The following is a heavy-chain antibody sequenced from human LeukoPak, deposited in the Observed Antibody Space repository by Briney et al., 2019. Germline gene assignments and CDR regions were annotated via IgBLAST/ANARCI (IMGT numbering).Heavy chain of an antibody. V-gene: IGHV4-59*01. J-gene: IGHJ4*02. Sequence: SETLSLTCTISGGSISNYYWNWIRQPPGKGLEWIGYIFYTGGTNYNPSLKSRVTISEDTSKNQYSLRLSSVTAADTAVYYCARASWAYSWGQGTLVTVSS. CDR3: ARASWAYS. CDR2: IFYTGGT. CDR1: GGSISNYY. D-gene: IGHD3-10*01.